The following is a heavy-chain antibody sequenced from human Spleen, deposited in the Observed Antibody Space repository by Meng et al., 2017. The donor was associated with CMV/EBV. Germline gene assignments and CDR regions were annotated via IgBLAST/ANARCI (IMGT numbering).Heavy chain of an antibody. CDR2: IIPFLAIA. D-gene: IGHD6-6*01. J-gene: IGHJ5*01. CDR3: ARGNYIAARPIGWFDS. CDR1: GGTFSSYA. V-gene: IGHV1-69*10. Sequence: VKVSCKASGGTFSSYAISWVRQAPGQGLEWMGGIIPFLAIANYAQKFQGRVTISADKSTSTAYMELNSLRSEDTAVYYCARGNYIAARPIGWFDSWGKGTLVTVSS.